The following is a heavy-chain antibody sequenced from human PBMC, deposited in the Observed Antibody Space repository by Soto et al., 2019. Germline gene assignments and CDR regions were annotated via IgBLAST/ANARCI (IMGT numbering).Heavy chain of an antibody. Sequence: SETVSQTGTVADSAIRGGYLSWIQQPPGKGLEWIGYIYYSGSTNYNPSLKSRVTISVDTSKNQFSLKLSSVTAADTAVYYCASLGGNYGFDYYHTVAWGKETTVTVS. D-gene: IGHD1-26*01. CDR2: IYYSGST. J-gene: IGHJ6*03. CDR3: ASLGGNYGFDYYHTVA. CDR1: DSAIRGGY. V-gene: IGHV4-59*01.